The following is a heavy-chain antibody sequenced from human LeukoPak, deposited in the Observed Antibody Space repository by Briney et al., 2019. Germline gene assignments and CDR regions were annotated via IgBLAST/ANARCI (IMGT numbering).Heavy chain of an antibody. V-gene: IGHV3-23*01. J-gene: IGHJ4*02. CDR2: ISGSGGST. CDR3: ARVAHLDYDILTGSYFDY. CDR1: GFTFSSYA. D-gene: IGHD3-9*01. Sequence: GGSLRLSCAASGFTFSSYAMTWVRQPPGKGLEWVSAISGSGGSTYYADSVKGRFTISRDNSKNTLYLQMNSLRAEDTAVYYCARVAHLDYDILTGSYFDYWGQGTLVTVSS.